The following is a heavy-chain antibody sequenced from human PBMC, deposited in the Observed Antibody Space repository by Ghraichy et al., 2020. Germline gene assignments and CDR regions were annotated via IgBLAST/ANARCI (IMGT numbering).Heavy chain of an antibody. CDR3: AKVRHGDYHLDV. V-gene: IGHV4-4*02. Sequence: SETLSLTCAVSGDSISTNNWWNWVRQSPGDGLEWIGEIHHSGTTKYNPSLKSRVTVSVDQSKNHFSLNLYSVTAADTAIYYCAKVRHGDYHLDVWGKGTTVTVYS. CDR1: GDSISTNNW. D-gene: IGHD3-16*01. CDR2: IHHSGTT. J-gene: IGHJ6*03.